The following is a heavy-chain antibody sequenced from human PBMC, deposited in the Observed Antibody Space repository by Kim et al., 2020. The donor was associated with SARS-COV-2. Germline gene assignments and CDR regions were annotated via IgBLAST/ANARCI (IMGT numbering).Heavy chain of an antibody. J-gene: IGHJ4*02. V-gene: IGHV4-4*07. D-gene: IGHD5-12*01. CDR3: VRGNKGYNFDY. Sequence: SETLSLICSVSGDSLSTYYWNWIRQPAGKGLEWIGRIYSSGSPYYNRSLRSRVTMSVDTSKNQFSLRLTSVTAADTAVYFCVRGNKGYNFDYWGQGVLVTVSS. CDR1: GDSLSTYY. CDR2: IYSSGSP.